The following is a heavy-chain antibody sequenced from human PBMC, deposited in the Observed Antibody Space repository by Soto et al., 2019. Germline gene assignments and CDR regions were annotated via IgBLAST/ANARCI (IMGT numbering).Heavy chain of an antibody. J-gene: IGHJ6*02. D-gene: IGHD6-19*01. CDR3: AMLGGWSGGSSGMDV. CDR2: IRRKANSYTT. V-gene: IGHV3-72*01. Sequence: EVQLVEFGGGLVQPGGSLRLSCAASGLIFSDYHMDWVRQAPGKGLEWVGRIRRKANSYTTEYAASVKVRCTISRDDSKNSLYLQMNSLKSEDTAVYYCAMLGGWSGGSSGMDVWGQGTTVTVSS. CDR1: GLIFSDYH.